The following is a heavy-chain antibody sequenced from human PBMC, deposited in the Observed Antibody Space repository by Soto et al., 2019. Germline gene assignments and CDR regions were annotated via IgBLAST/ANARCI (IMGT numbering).Heavy chain of an antibody. J-gene: IGHJ6*03. CDR3: ARGEYSSAVAALFYYYYMDV. CDR2: IYYSGST. V-gene: IGHV4-39*01. D-gene: IGHD6-6*01. CDR1: GGSISSSSYY. Sequence: SETLSLTCTVPGGSISSSSYYWGWIRQPPGKGLEWIGSIYYSGSTYYNPSLKSRVTISVDTSKNQFSLKLSSVTAADTAVYYCARGEYSSAVAALFYYYYMDVWGKGTTVTVSS.